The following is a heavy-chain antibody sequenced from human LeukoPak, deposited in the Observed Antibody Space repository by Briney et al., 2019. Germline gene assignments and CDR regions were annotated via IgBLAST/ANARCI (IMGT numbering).Heavy chain of an antibody. D-gene: IGHD6-19*01. J-gene: IGHJ4*02. CDR1: GFTFSSYW. CDR3: ARAGFYSSGWYGY. CDR2: INSDGNST. Sequence: GGSLRLSCAASGFTFSSYWMHWVRQAPGKGLVWVSRINSDGNSTRYADSVKGRFTISRDNAKNTLYLQMNTLRAEDTAVYYCARAGFYSSGWYGYWGQGTLVTVSS. V-gene: IGHV3-74*01.